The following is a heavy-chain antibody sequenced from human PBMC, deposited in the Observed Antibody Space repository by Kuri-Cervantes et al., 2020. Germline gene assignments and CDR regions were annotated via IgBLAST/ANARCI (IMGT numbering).Heavy chain of an antibody. V-gene: IGHV3-30*02. CDR2: IWYDGSNK. J-gene: IGHJ4*02. CDR3: AKETARQWLVRSNIDY. D-gene: IGHD6-19*01. CDR1: RFTFSSYG. Sequence: GESLKISCAASRFTFSSYGMHWVRQAPGKGLEWVAVIWYDGSNKYYADSVKGRFTISRDNSKNTLYLQMNSLRAEDTAVYYCAKETARQWLVRSNIDYWGQGTLVTVSS.